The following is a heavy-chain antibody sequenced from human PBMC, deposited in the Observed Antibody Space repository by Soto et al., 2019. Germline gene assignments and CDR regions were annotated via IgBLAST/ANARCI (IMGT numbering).Heavy chain of an antibody. CDR3: ANDEGVGGTLGLFDY. J-gene: IGHJ4*02. CDR1: GFDFTYYA. CDR2: MSSDGSKI. Sequence: QVQLVESGGGAVQPGESLRLSCVASGFDFTYYAMHWVRQAPGKGLESVAVMSSDGSKIHHTDSVKGRFTISRDNSKNTLYLQMNSLRKEDTAGYFCANDEGVGGTLGLFDYWGQGTLVSVSS. V-gene: IGHV3-30*18. D-gene: IGHD1-26*01.